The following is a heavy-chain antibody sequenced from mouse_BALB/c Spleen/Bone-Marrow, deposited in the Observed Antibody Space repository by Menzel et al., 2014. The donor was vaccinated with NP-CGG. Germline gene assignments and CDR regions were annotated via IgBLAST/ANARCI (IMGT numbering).Heavy chain of an antibody. CDR1: GYTFTTYP. J-gene: IGHJ3*01. Sequence: VKLVEPGAELVKPGASVKMSCKAFGYTFTTYPIEWMKQNHGKSLEWIGNFHPYNDDTKYNEKFKGKAKLTVEKSSSTVFLEISRLTSDDSGVYYCTRGGGFAYWGQGTLITVSA. V-gene: IGHV1-47*01. CDR2: FHPYNDDT. CDR3: TRGGGFAY.